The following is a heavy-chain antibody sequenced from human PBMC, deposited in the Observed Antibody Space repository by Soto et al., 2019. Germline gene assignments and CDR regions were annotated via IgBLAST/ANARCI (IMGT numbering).Heavy chain of an antibody. CDR3: ARDRVTIPNGMDV. J-gene: IGHJ6*02. CDR1: GGTFSSYA. CDR2: IIPIFGTA. D-gene: IGHD5-18*01. Sequence: SVKVSCKASGGTFSSYAISWVRQAPGQGLEWMGGIIPIFGTANYAQKFQGRVTITADESTSTAYMELSSLRSEDTAVYYCARDRVTIPNGMDVWGQGTRVTVSS. V-gene: IGHV1-69*13.